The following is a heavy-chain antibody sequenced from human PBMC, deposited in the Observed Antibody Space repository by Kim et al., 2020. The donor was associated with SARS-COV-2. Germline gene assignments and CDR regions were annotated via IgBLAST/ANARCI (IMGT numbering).Heavy chain of an antibody. CDR3: AKAEYRGYSGYDQVLGYYYYGMDG. CDR1: GFTFDDYA. D-gene: IGHD5-12*01. J-gene: IGHJ6*02. Sequence: GGSLRLSCAASGFTFDDYAMHWVRQAPGKGLEWVSLISGDGGSTYYADSVKGRFTISRDNSKNSLYLQMNSLRTEDTALYYCAKAEYRGYSGYDQVLGYYYYGMDGWGQGTTVTVSS. CDR2: ISGDGGST. V-gene: IGHV3-43*02.